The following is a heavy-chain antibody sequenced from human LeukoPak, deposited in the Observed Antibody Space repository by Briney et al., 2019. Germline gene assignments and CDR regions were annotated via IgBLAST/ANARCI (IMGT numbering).Heavy chain of an antibody. D-gene: IGHD6-19*01. CDR1: GGSISSSSYY. Sequence: PSETLSLTCTVSGGSISSSSYYWGWIRQPPGKGLEWIGSIYYSGSTYYNPSLKSRVTISVDTSKNQFSLKLSSVTAADTAVYYCARDKPNSSGWYGNYWGQGTLVTVSS. J-gene: IGHJ4*02. V-gene: IGHV4-39*07. CDR3: ARDKPNSSGWYGNY. CDR2: IYYSGST.